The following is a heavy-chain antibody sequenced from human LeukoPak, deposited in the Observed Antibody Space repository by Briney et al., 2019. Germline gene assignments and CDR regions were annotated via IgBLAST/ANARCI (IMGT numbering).Heavy chain of an antibody. J-gene: IGHJ4*02. D-gene: IGHD1-1*01. CDR2: IRSKAYGETA. CDR3: TRDRGAYNLYDY. V-gene: IGHV3-49*03. CDR1: GFTFGDYA. Sequence: GGSLRLSCTASGFTFGDYAMSWIRQAPGKGLEWVGFIRSKAYGETADYAASVKGRFTISRDDSKAIAYLQMNSLKTEDTAVNHCTRDRGAYNLYDYWGQGTLVTVSS.